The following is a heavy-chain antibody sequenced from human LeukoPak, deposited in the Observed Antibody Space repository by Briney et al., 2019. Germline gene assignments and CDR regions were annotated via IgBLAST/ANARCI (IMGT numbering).Heavy chain of an antibody. Sequence: GGSLRLSCAVSGFTFSSYTMSWVRQAPGKGLEWVSTITTSDGNTYYADSVKGRFTVSRDNSKNTLFLQMNSLRAEDTAVYYSAKDGGLWVSAHWGDSWGRGTLVTVSS. V-gene: IGHV3-23*01. J-gene: IGHJ4*02. D-gene: IGHD7-27*01. CDR2: ITTSDGNT. CDR1: GFTFSSYT. CDR3: AKDGGLWVSAHWGDS.